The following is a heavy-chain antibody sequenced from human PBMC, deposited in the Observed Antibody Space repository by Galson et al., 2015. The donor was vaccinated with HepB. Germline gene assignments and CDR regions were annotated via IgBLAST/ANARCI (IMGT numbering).Heavy chain of an antibody. D-gene: IGHD3-9*01. J-gene: IGHJ6*02. CDR2: ISSGSSTV. CDR3: ARDRVPGYYKRYDHYCMDV. CDR1: GFTFSDYS. V-gene: IGHV3-48*02. Sequence: SLRLSCAASGFTFSDYSMNWVRQAPGKGLEWVSYISSGSSTVHYVHSVKGRFTISRDNAENSLYLQMNSLRDEDTAVYYCARDRVPGYYKRYDHYCMDVWGQGTTVTVSS.